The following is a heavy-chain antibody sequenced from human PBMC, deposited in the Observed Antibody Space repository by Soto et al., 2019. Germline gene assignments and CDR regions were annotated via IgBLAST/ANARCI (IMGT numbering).Heavy chain of an antibody. J-gene: IGHJ6*02. CDR3: ASSPSPGLSSSWYWNYYYGMDV. CDR2: IRYDGSNK. Sequence: QVQLVESGGGVVQPGRSLRLSCAASGFTFSSYGMHWVRQAPGKGLEWVAVIRYDGSNKYYADSVKGRFTISRDNSKNTLYLQMNSLRAEDTAVYYCASSPSPGLSSSWYWNYYYGMDVWGQGTTVTVSS. V-gene: IGHV3-33*01. D-gene: IGHD6-13*01. CDR1: GFTFSSYG.